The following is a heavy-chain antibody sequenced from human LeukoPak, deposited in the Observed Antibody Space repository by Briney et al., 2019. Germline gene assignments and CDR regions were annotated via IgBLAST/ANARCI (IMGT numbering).Heavy chain of an antibody. V-gene: IGHV3-30*18. J-gene: IGHJ4*02. CDR1: GFTFSSYD. D-gene: IGHD1-26*01. Sequence: GRSLRLSCAASGFTFSSYDMHWVRQAPGKGLEWVTVISYDGSNKYYGDSVKGRFTISRDNSKNTLYLKMNSLRAEDTAVYCCAKEGSNGDFDYWGQGTLVTVSS. CDR2: ISYDGSNK. CDR3: AKEGSNGDFDY.